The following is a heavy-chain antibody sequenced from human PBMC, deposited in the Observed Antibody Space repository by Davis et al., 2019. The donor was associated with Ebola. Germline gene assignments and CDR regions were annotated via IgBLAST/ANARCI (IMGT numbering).Heavy chain of an antibody. CDR1: GFSFSAYW. J-gene: IGHJ2*01. D-gene: IGHD1-14*01. CDR2: ISGDGSTT. V-gene: IGHV3-74*01. CDR3: ARDLPGGDWYFDL. Sequence: GESLKISCAASGFSFSAYWMHWVRQAPGKGLVWVSRISGDGSTTSYADSVRGRFTISRDYSKNTLYLQMSSLRAEDTAVYYCARDLPGGDWYFDLWGRGTLVTVSS.